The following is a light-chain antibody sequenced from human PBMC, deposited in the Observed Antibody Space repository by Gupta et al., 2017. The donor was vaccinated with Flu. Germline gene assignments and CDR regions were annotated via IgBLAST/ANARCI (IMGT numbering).Light chain of an antibody. CDR2: EVS. J-gene: IGLJ3*02. CDR1: SSDIGAYNY. CDR3: SSYTGSGMV. Sequence: QSALTQPASVSGSPGQSITISCTGTSSDIGAYNYVSWYQQHPNKAPKLMIYEVSNRPAGVSNRFSGSKSGNTASLTISGLQAEDEADYYCSSYTGSGMVFGGGTKVAVL. V-gene: IGLV2-14*01.